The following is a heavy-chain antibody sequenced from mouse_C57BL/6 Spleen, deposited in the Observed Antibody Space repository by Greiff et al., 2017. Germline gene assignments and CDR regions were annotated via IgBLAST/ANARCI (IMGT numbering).Heavy chain of an antibody. CDR2: ISDGGSYT. V-gene: IGHV5-4*01. CDR1: GFTFSSYA. J-gene: IGHJ4*01. CDR3: ARDDRYSNYSYYYAMDY. D-gene: IGHD2-5*01. Sequence: EVHLVEESGGGLVKPGGSLKLSCAASGFTFSSYAMSWVRQTPEKRLEWVATISDGGSYTYYPDNVKGRFTISRDNAKNNLYLQMSHLKSEDTAMYYCARDDRYSNYSYYYAMDYWGQGTSVTVSS.